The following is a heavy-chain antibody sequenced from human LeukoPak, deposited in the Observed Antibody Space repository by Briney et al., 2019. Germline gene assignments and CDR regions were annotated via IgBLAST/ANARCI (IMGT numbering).Heavy chain of an antibody. CDR1: GGSISSYY. J-gene: IGHJ4*02. Sequence: PSETLSLTCTVSGGSISSYYWSWIRQPPGKGLEWIGYIYYSGSTNYNPSLKSRVTISIDTSKNQFSLKLSSVTAADTAVYYCARRNGDVSSDYWGQGTLVTVSS. D-gene: IGHD2-8*01. V-gene: IGHV4-59*08. CDR3: ARRNGDVSSDY. CDR2: IYYSGST.